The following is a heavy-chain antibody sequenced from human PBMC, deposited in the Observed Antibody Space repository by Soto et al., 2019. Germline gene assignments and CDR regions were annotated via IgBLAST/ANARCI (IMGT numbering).Heavy chain of an antibody. CDR3: ASFPVAGVGATKGNGMDV. CDR2: ISAYNGNT. D-gene: IGHD1-26*01. V-gene: IGHV1-18*04. CDR1: GYTFTSYG. J-gene: IGHJ6*02. Sequence: QVQLVQSGAEVKKPGASVKVSCKASGYTFTSYGISWVRQAPGQGREWMGWISAYNGNTNYAQKLQGRVTMTTDTSTSTAYMELRRLRSDDTAVYYCASFPVAGVGATKGNGMDVWGQGTTVTVSS.